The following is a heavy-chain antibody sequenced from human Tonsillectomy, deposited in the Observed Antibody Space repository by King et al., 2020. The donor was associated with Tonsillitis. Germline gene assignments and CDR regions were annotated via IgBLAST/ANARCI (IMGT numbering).Heavy chain of an antibody. Sequence: QLVQSGGGLVKPGGSLRLSCAASGFTFSNAWMNWVRQAPGRGLEWVGRIKSKTDGGTTDYAAPVKGRFTISRDDSKNTLYLRMNSLKTEDTAVYYCSTDNRGTNNSTWYLSPFDYWGQGTLVTVSS. J-gene: IGHJ4*02. CDR3: STDNRGTNNSTWYLSPFDY. CDR2: IKSKTDGGTT. V-gene: IGHV3-15*07. CDR1: GFTFSNAW. D-gene: IGHD6-13*01.